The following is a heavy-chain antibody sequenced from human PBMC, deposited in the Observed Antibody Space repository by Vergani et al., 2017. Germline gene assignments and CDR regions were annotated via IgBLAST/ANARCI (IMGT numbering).Heavy chain of an antibody. V-gene: IGHV3-30*02. CDR2: IRFDGSNK. CDR3: AKDLPTNMFRGADGMDV. CDR1: GLTFSTCG. D-gene: IGHD3-10*01. J-gene: IGHJ6*02. Sequence: QVQLVESGGGVVQPGGSLRLSCAASGLTFSTCGMHWVRQAPGKGLEWVAFIRFDGSNKYYGDSVNGRFIISRDNSKNTVDLRMNSLRTDDTAIYYCAKDLPTNMFRGADGMDVWGQGTTVTVSS.